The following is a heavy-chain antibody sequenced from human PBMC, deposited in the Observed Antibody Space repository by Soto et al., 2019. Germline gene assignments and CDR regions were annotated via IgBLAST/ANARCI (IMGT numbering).Heavy chain of an antibody. CDR2: IYPGDSDT. J-gene: IGHJ6*03. CDR3: ATGTGGLWGENYYMDV. CDR1: GYSFTSYW. Sequence: GESLKISCKGSGYSFTSYWIGWVRQMPGKGLEWMGIIYPGDSDTRYSPSFQGQVTISADKSISTAYLQWSSLKASDTAMFYCATGTGGLWGENYYMDVWGKGTTVTVSS. D-gene: IGHD1-1*01. V-gene: IGHV5-51*01.